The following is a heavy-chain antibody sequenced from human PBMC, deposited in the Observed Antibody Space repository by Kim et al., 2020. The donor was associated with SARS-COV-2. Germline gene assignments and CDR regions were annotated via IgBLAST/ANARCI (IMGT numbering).Heavy chain of an antibody. J-gene: IGHJ4*02. D-gene: IGHD3-22*01. CDR3: ARVRVDYYDSSGYFDY. V-gene: IGHV4-4*02. Sequence: LKSRVTISVDKSKNQFSLKLSSVTAADTAVYYCARVRVDYYDSSGYFDYWGQGTLVTVSS.